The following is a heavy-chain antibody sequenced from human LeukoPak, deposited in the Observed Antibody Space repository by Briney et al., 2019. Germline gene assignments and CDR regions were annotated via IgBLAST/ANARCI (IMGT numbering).Heavy chain of an antibody. J-gene: IGHJ3*02. CDR3: AKDDSYELPDDAFDI. V-gene: IGHV3-9*01. Sequence: GRSLRLSCAASGFTFDDYAMHWVRQAPGKGLELVSGISWNSGSIGYADSVKGRFTISRDNAKNSLYLQMNSLRAEDTALYYCAKDDSYELPDDAFDIWGQGTMVTVSS. CDR2: ISWNSGSI. CDR1: GFTFDDYA. D-gene: IGHD5-18*01.